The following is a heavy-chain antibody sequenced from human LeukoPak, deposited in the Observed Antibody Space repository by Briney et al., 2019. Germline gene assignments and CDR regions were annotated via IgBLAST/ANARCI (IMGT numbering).Heavy chain of an antibody. J-gene: IGHJ4*02. D-gene: IGHD2-15*01. Sequence: GGPLTLSCAASGFTFSSYGMHWVRQAPGKGLGGVAVIWYDGSNKYYADSVKGRFTISRDNSKNTLYLQMNSLRAEDTAVYYCARGRGDIVVLGYWGQGTLVTVSS. CDR2: IWYDGSNK. CDR1: GFTFSSYG. V-gene: IGHV3-33*08. CDR3: ARGRGDIVVLGY.